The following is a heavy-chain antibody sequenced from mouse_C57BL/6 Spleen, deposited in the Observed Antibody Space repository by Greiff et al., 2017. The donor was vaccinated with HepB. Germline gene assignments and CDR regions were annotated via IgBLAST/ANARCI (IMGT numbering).Heavy chain of an antibody. CDR3: ARGDDYDLRAFDY. CDR2: INPNNGGT. Sequence: VQLQQSGPELVKPGASVKMSCKASGYTFTDYNMHWVKQSHGKSLEWIGYINPNNGGTSYNQKFKGKATLTVNKSSSTAYMELRSLTSEDSAVYYCARGDDYDLRAFDYWGQGTTLTVSS. V-gene: IGHV1-22*01. D-gene: IGHD2-4*01. CDR1: GYTFTDYN. J-gene: IGHJ2*01.